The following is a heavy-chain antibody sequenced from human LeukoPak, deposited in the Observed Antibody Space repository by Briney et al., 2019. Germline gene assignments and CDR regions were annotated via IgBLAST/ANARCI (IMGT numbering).Heavy chain of an antibody. CDR2: ISAYNGNT. CDR3: ARDHMIVVANDAFDI. V-gene: IGHV1-18*01. D-gene: IGHD3-22*01. CDR1: GYTFTSYG. Sequence: ASVKVSCKASGYTFTSYGISWVRQAPGQGLEWMGWISAYNGNTNYAQKLQGRVTMTTDTSTSTAYMELRSLRSDDTAVYYCARDHMIVVANDAFDIWGQGTMVTVSS. J-gene: IGHJ3*02.